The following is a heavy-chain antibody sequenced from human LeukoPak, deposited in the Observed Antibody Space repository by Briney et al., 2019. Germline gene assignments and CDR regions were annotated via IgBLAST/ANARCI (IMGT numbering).Heavy chain of an antibody. Sequence: TGESLKISCQGFGSSFTTYWIGWVRQTPGKGLEWMGIVYPGGSITHYSPSFQGQVTISDDKSTSTAYLQWSSLKASDTAMYYCACRKYFSTWSDPWGQGTLVTVSS. J-gene: IGHJ5*02. CDR2: VYPGGSIT. V-gene: IGHV5-51*01. D-gene: IGHD1-14*01. CDR3: ACRKYFSTWSDP. CDR1: GSSFTTYW.